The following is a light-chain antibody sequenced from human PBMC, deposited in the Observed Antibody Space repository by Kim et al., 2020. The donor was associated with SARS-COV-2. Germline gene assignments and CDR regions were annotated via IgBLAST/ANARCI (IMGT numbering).Light chain of an antibody. Sequence: QSALTQPASVSGSPGQSITISCTGTSSDVGGYNYVSWYQQHPGKAPKLMIYDVSKRPSGVSNRFSGSKSGNRASLTISGLQAEDEADYYCSSYTSISTPYVFGTGTKVTVL. CDR2: DVS. V-gene: IGLV2-14*03. CDR1: SSDVGGYNY. J-gene: IGLJ1*01. CDR3: SSYTSISTPYV.